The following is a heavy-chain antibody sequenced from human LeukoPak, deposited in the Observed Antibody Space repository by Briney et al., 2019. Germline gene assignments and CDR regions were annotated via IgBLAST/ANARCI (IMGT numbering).Heavy chain of an antibody. D-gene: IGHD5-18*01. CDR2: IIPIFGTA. CDR3: ARDTADTAMVVSDY. V-gene: IGHV1-69*13. Sequence: VASVKVSCKASGYTFTSYAISWVRQAPGQGLEWMGGIIPIFGTANYAQKFQGRVTITADESTSTAYMELSSLRSEDTAVYYCARDTADTAMVVSDYWGQGTLVTVSS. J-gene: IGHJ4*02. CDR1: GYTFTSYA.